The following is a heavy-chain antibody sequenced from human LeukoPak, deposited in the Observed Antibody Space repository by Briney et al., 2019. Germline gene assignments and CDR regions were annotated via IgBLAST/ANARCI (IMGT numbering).Heavy chain of an antibody. D-gene: IGHD2-8*01. CDR1: GFIFSHHG. CDR2: IQYDGSNA. Sequence: GGSLRLSCATSGFIFSHHGMNWVRQAPGKGLEWVAYIQYDGSNAQYADSVKGRFSISRDSSKNILYLQMNSLRAEDTAVYYCAKDRCSNGVGCYYYYMDVWGKGTTVTIYS. V-gene: IGHV3-30*02. CDR3: AKDRCSNGVGCYYYYMDV. J-gene: IGHJ6*03.